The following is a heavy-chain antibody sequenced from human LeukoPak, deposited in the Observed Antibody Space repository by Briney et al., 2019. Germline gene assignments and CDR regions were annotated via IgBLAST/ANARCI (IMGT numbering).Heavy chain of an antibody. D-gene: IGHD6-13*01. CDR1: GGSFSDYY. CDR3: ARERQQLVSIDY. J-gene: IGHJ4*02. V-gene: IGHV3-11*01. Sequence: LSLTCAVYGGSFSDYYMSWIRQAPGKGLEWVSYISSSGSTIYYADSVKGRFTISRDNAKDSLYLQMNSLRAEDTAVYYCARERQQLVSIDYWGQGTLVTVSS. CDR2: ISSSGSTI.